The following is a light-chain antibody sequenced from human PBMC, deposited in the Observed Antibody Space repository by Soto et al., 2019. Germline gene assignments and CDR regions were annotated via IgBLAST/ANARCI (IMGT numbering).Light chain of an antibody. CDR3: QQRGTWPPT. CDR2: DAS. V-gene: IGKV3-11*01. Sequence: ENVLTQSPGALSLSPGENASISCRASQSVTTYFAWYQQKHGQAPRLLIYDASKRATGIPARFSGSGSGTEFTLTISSLEPDDFAVYYCQQRGTWPPTFGQGTKVEIK. CDR1: QSVTTY. J-gene: IGKJ1*01.